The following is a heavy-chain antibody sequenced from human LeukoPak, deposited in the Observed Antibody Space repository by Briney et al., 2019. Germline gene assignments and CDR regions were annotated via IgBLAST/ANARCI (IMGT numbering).Heavy chain of an antibody. J-gene: IGHJ3*02. CDR1: GFTFSSYW. CDR2: IKQDGSEK. D-gene: IGHD3-3*01. V-gene: IGHV3-7*01. Sequence: GGSLRLSCAASGFTFSSYWMSWVRQAPGKGLEWVANIKQDGSEKYYVDSVKGRFTISRDNAKNSLYLQMNSLRAEDTAVYYCARDMSVREYYDFWSGHRPHGAFDIWGQGTMVTVSS. CDR3: ARDMSVREYYDFWSGHRPHGAFDI.